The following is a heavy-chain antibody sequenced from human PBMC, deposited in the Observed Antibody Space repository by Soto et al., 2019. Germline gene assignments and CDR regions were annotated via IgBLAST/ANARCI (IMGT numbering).Heavy chain of an antibody. J-gene: IGHJ4*02. CDR1: GVTFSSYA. CDR2: IVAGGGNT. V-gene: IGHV3-23*01. Sequence: SLRLPCAASGVTFSSYAMSRVRQAPGKGLEWVSAIVAGGGNTYHVDAVKGRFTISRDNSQNTLYLRMNSLRAEDTAVYYWAKDLGYSSSWYINYWGQGTLVTVSS. CDR3: AKDLGYSSSWYINY. D-gene: IGHD6-13*01.